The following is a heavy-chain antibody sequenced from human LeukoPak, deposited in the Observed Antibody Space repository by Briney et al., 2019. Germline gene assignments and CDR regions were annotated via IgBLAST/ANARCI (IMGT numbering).Heavy chain of an antibody. Sequence: GGSLRLSCAASGFTFSSYSMNWVRQAPGKGLEWVSLIGSSGGSTYYADSVKGRFTISRDNSSNTLYLHMSSLRIEDTAVYYCASQSGSYGPGHSTTWGQGTLVTVSS. CDR1: GFTFSSYS. V-gene: IGHV3-23*01. CDR2: IGSSGGST. J-gene: IGHJ5*02. D-gene: IGHD1-26*01. CDR3: ASQSGSYGPGHSTT.